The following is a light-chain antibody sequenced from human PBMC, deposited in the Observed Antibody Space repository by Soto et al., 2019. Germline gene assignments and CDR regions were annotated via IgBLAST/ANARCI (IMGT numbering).Light chain of an antibody. J-gene: IGLJ2*01. CDR2: GNS. V-gene: IGLV1-40*01. Sequence: QSVLTQPPSVSGAPGQRVTISCTGTNSNIGSDYGVHWYQQFPGTAPKLLIYGNSNRPSGVPDRFSGSKSGTSASLAISGLRSEDEADYYCGGWDDSLSGPVFGGGTKLTVL. CDR1: NSNIGSDYG. CDR3: GGWDDSLSGPV.